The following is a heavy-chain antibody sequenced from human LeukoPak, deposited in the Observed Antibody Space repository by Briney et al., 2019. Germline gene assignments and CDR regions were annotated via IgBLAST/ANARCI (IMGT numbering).Heavy chain of an antibody. D-gene: IGHD7-27*01. CDR1: GFTFSSYA. CDR2: ISGSGGST. CDR3: AKDGQAFNSNWDYFDS. J-gene: IGHJ4*02. V-gene: IGHV3-23*01. Sequence: GGSLRLSCAASGFTFSSYAMSWVRQAPGKGLEWVSAISGSGGSTYYADSVKGRFTISRDNSKNTLYLQMNSLRAEDTALYYCAKDGQAFNSNWDYFDSWGQGTLVTVSS.